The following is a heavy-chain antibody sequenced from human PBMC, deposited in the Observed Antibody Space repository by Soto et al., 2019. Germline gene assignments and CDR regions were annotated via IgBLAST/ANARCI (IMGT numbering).Heavy chain of an antibody. D-gene: IGHD3-10*01. Sequence: QVQLQESGPGLVKPSETLSLTCTVAGASISSNYWSWIRQPPGKGLEWIGYIYYSGSSNYNPSLKRRAPLSVDTSENQFSLKLTSVTAADTAVYYCARDGGGYSFDHWGQGTLVTVSS. CDR1: GASISSNY. CDR3: ARDGGGYSFDH. V-gene: IGHV4-59*01. J-gene: IGHJ4*02. CDR2: IYYSGSS.